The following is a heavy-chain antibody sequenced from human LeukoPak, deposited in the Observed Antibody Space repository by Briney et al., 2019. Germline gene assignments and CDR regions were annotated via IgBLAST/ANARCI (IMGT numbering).Heavy chain of an antibody. CDR1: GYSFTSYW. CDR3: ARRGAGAGWSY. J-gene: IGHJ4*02. CDR2: IYAGDSET. D-gene: IGHD6-19*01. Sequence: GQSLKISCKGSGYSFTSYWIGWVRQMPGKGLEWVGIIYAGDSETRYSPSFQGQVTFSVDTSISTAYLQWNSLKASDAAMYYCARRGAGAGWSYWGQGTLLPVSS. V-gene: IGHV5-51*01.